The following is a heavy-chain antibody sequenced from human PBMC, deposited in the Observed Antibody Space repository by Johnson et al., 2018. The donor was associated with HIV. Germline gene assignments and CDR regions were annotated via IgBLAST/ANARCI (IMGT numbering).Heavy chain of an antibody. CDR3: AKGMGELLRIDAFDI. D-gene: IGHD1-26*01. V-gene: IGHV3-33*06. J-gene: IGHJ3*02. CDR1: GFTFSSYG. Sequence: QVQLVESGGGVVQPGRSLRLSCAASGFTFSSYGMHWVRQAPGKGLEWVAVIWYDGSNKYYADSVKGRFPISRDNSKNTLYLQMNSLRAEDTAVYYCAKGMGELLRIDAFDIWGQGTMVTVSS. CDR2: IWYDGSNK.